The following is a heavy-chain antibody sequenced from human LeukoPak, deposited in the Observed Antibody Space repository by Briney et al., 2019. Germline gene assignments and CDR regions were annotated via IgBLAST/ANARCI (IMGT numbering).Heavy chain of an antibody. CDR1: GFTFSNAW. Sequence: PGGSLRLSCAASGFTFSNAWMSWVRQAPGKGLEWVGRIKSKTDGGTTDYAAPVKGRFTISRDDSKNTLYLQMNSLKTEDTAVYYCTTVGQYFDWLLLGYYGMDVWGQGTTVTVSS. CDR3: TTVGQYFDWLLLGYYGMDV. D-gene: IGHD3-9*01. V-gene: IGHV3-15*01. CDR2: IKSKTDGGTT. J-gene: IGHJ6*02.